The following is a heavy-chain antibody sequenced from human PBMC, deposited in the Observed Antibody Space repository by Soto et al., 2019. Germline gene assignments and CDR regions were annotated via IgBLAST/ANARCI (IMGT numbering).Heavy chain of an antibody. V-gene: IGHV3-30*03. CDR3: SSGGIVVVTAVLDY. D-gene: IGHD2-21*02. J-gene: IGHJ4*02. Sequence: QVQLVESGGGVVQPGRSLRLSCVASGFTFSYYGMHWVRQAPGKGLEWVAVISYDGTNKYYADSVKGRFTISRDNSKNTLYLQMNSLRAEDTAVYYCSSGGIVVVTAVLDYWGQGTLVTVSS. CDR1: GFTFSYYG. CDR2: ISYDGTNK.